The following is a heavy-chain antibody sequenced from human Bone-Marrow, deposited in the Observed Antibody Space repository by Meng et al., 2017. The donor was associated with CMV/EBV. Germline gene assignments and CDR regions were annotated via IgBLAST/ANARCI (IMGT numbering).Heavy chain of an antibody. CDR3: ARKPNHVGGYYYFDL. CDR2: IYYSGST. D-gene: IGHD2/OR15-2a*01. CDR1: GGSISSTTYY. Sequence: GSLRLSCTVSGGSISSTTYYWGWVRQPPGKGLEWIGSIYYSGSTYYNPSLKSRVTISVDTSKNQFSLKLSSVTAADTAVYYCARKPNHVGGYYYFDLWGRGTLATVSS. V-gene: IGHV4-39*01. J-gene: IGHJ2*01.